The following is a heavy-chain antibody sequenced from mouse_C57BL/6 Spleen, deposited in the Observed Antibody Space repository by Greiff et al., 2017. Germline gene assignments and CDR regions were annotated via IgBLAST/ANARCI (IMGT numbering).Heavy chain of an antibody. Sequence: EVQVVESGGGLVKPGGSLKLSCAASGFTFSDYGMHWVRQAPEKGLEWVAYISSGISTIYYADTVQGRFTISRDNAKNTLFLQMTSLRSEDTAMYYCARSPMVTTGYYFDYWGQGTTLTVSS. CDR2: ISSGISTI. D-gene: IGHD2-2*01. V-gene: IGHV5-17*01. CDR1: GFTFSDYG. CDR3: ARSPMVTTGYYFDY. J-gene: IGHJ2*01.